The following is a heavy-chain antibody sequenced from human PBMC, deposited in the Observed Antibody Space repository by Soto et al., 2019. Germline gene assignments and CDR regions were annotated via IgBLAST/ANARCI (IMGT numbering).Heavy chain of an antibody. CDR2: SYYSGST. CDR3: ARHVKDYVWGSYTLFDY. V-gene: IGHV4-39*01. J-gene: IGHJ4*02. CDR1: GGSISSSSYY. D-gene: IGHD3-16*01. Sequence: QLQLQESGPGLVKPSETLSLTCTVSGGSISSSSYYWGWIRQPPGKGLEWIGSSYYSGSTYYNPSLKRRLTIPVDTSKNQFSLKLSSVTAADTAVYYCARHVKDYVWGSYTLFDYWGQGTLVTVSS.